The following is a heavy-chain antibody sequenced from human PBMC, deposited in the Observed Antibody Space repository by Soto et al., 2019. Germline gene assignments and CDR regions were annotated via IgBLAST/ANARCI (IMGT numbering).Heavy chain of an antibody. V-gene: IGHV3-33*01. Sequence: QPGGSLRLSCAASGFTFNTYGMHWVRQAPGKGLEWVSVIWYDGSNKYYADSVKGRFTISRDNSRNTLYLQMNSLRAEDTAVYYCARQIQSSWNWFDPWGQGTLVTVSS. CDR2: IWYDGSNK. CDR3: ARQIQSSWNWFDP. J-gene: IGHJ5*02. D-gene: IGHD2-15*01. CDR1: GFTFNTYG.